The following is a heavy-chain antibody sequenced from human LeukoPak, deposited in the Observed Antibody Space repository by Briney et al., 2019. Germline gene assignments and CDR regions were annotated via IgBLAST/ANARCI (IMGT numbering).Heavy chain of an antibody. CDR2: LYSGGTT. J-gene: IGHJ4*02. D-gene: IGHD1-1*01. CDR1: GFNVNSNY. CDR3: ARVRGWKYFDY. Sequence: GGSLRLSCAASGFNVNSNYMSWVRQAPGKGLEWVSVLYSGGTTYYADSVKGRFTISRDNSKNTLSPQMNSLRAEDTAMYYCARVRGWKYFDYWGQGTLVTVSS. V-gene: IGHV3-66*01.